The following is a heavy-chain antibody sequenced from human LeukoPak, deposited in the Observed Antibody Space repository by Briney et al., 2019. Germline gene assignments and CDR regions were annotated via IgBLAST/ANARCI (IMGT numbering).Heavy chain of an antibody. D-gene: IGHD3-10*01. Sequence: ASVKVSCKASGYTFTSYGISWVRQAPGQGLEWMGWISAYNGNTNYAQKLQGRVTMTTDTSTSTAYMELRSLRSDDTAVYSCARVGDVYYYYYMDVWGKGTTVTVSS. CDR3: ARVGDVYYYYYMDV. J-gene: IGHJ6*03. V-gene: IGHV1-18*01. CDR2: ISAYNGNT. CDR1: GYTFTSYG.